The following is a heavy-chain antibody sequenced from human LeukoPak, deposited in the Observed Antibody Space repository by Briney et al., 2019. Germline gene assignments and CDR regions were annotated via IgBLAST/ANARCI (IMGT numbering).Heavy chain of an antibody. Sequence: VSGPTLVKPTQTLTLTCTLTGFSLSNSGVGVGWIRQPPGKALEWLAFINWDDDKRYSPSLKTRLTITQDTSKNQVVVTMTNMDPVDTGTYFCAHASRWYGVYYFAYWGQGTLVTVSS. CDR1: GFSLSNSGVG. D-gene: IGHD6-13*01. J-gene: IGHJ4*02. CDR2: INWDDDK. V-gene: IGHV2-5*02. CDR3: AHASRWYGVYYFAY.